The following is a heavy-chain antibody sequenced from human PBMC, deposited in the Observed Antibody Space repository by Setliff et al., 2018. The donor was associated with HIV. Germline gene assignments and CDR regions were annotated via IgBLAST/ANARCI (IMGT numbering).Heavy chain of an antibody. J-gene: IGHJ4*02. Sequence: SVKVSCKASGGTFSSYAVTWVRQAPGQGLEWMGGIIAIFGTANYAQKFQGRVTITADESTSTAYMELSSLRSEDTAVYYCARAPMIRYTSGGLDYWGQGTLVTVSS. D-gene: IGHD3-16*02. V-gene: IGHV1-69*13. CDR1: GGTFSSYA. CDR3: ARAPMIRYTSGGLDY. CDR2: IIAIFGTA.